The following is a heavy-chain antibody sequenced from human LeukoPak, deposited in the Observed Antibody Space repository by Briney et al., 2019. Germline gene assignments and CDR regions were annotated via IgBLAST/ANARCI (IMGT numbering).Heavy chain of an antibody. V-gene: IGHV4-34*01. D-gene: IGHD2-2*01. CDR2: INDNGGT. J-gene: IGHJ5*02. Sequence: SETLSLTCAVYGGSFSGYYWSWIRQPPGKGLEWVAEINDNGGTNYNPSLKSRVITSVDMSTNQFSLKMNSVTAADTAVYYCARKIASQGDNWFDPWGQGILVTVSS. CDR1: GGSFSGYY. CDR3: ARKIASQGDNWFDP.